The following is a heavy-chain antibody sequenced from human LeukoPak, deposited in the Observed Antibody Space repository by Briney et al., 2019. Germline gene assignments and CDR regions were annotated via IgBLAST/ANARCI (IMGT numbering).Heavy chain of an antibody. Sequence: GGSLRLSCAASGFTFSTSWMAWVRQAPGEGLEWVANIKEDGTAKNYVVSVRGRFTISRDNAKNSLFLQMNSLRGEDTAMYYCTRDSGYNAFDIWGQGTMVTVSS. V-gene: IGHV3-7*01. J-gene: IGHJ3*02. D-gene: IGHD5-12*01. CDR2: IKEDGTAK. CDR3: TRDSGYNAFDI. CDR1: GFTFSTSW.